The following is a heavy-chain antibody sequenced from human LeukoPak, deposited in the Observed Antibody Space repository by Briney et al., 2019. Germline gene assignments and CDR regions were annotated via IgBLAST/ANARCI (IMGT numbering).Heavy chain of an antibody. V-gene: IGHV1-46*01. Sequence: ASVKVSCKASGYIFTGYYMHWARQAPGQGLEWMGIINPSGGSTSYAQKFQGRVTMTRDMSTSTVYMELSSLRSEDTAVYYCARGLKVTIFGVVIIGNIDYWGQGTLVTVSS. CDR1: GYIFTGYY. CDR2: INPSGGST. J-gene: IGHJ4*02. D-gene: IGHD3-3*01. CDR3: ARGLKVTIFGVVIIGNIDY.